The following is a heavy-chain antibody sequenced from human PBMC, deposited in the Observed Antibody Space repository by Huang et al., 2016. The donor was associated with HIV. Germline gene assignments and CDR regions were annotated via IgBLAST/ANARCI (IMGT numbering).Heavy chain of an antibody. CDR2: IHHGGET. J-gene: IGHJ5*02. CDR1: GGSFSGYF. D-gene: IGHD6-19*01. Sequence: QVQLQQWGRGLFKPAETLSLNCAIYGGSFSGYFLTWIRQAPGEGPQGSGEIHHGGETNINPSLKSGVAISRDTSKRQFSLNLTTVTVADTAMYFCSRRPNVKGRYFDPWGQGTLVTVSA. CDR3: SRRPNVKGRYFDP. V-gene: IGHV4-34*02.